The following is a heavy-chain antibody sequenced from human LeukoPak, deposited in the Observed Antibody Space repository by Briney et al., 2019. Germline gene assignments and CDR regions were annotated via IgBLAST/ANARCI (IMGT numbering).Heavy chain of an antibody. CDR2: ISAYNGNT. V-gene: IGHV1-18*01. CDR3: ARASSSSSGTIFDY. CDR1: GYTFTSYG. J-gene: IGHJ4*02. Sequence: ASVKVSCTASGYTFTSYGISWVRQAPGQGLEWMGWISAYNGNTNYAQKLQGRVTMTTDTSTSTAYMELRSLRSDDTAVYYCARASSSSSGTIFDYWGQGTLVTVSS. D-gene: IGHD6-6*01.